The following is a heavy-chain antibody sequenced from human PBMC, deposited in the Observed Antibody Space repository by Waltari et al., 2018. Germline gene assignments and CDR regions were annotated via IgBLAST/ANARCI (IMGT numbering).Heavy chain of an antibody. D-gene: IGHD1-26*01. CDR1: GGSISSYY. V-gene: IGHV4-59*01. Sequence: QVQLQESGPGLVKPSETLSLTCTVSGGSISSYYWSWIRQPPGKGLEWIGYIYNSGSTKDNRSRKSRVSRAVDTSKNQFSRKRSSVTAAETAGDYGARPKKLQGDACDIWGQGTMVTVSS. J-gene: IGHJ3*02. CDR3: ARPKKLQGDACDI. CDR2: IYNSGST.